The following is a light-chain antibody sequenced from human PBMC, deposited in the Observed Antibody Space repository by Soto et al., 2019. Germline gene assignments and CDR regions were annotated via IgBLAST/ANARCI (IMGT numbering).Light chain of an antibody. CDR3: EQAGDSPNT. Sequence: EIVLTQSPVTLSLSPGESATLSCRASQSVNNNYLAWYQQKPGQAPRLLIYGASSRATGIPDRFSASGSGTDFTLSISRLEPEDFAVLYCEQAGDSPNTFGRGSTLEMK. J-gene: IGKJ2*01. CDR2: GAS. CDR1: QSVNNNY. V-gene: IGKV3-20*01.